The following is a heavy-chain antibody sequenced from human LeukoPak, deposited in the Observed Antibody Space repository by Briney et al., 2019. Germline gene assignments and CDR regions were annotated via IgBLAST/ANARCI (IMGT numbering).Heavy chain of an antibody. CDR3: ARAPSSSWSRPFDY. V-gene: IGHV4-61*08. CDR1: GGSISGGSISGYH. Sequence: PSETLSLTCSVSGGSISGGSISGYHWSWIRQPPGKGLELIAYMHYSGTTHYNPSLKSRVSISVDTSRKQISLELTSVTAADTAVYYCARAPSSSWSRPFDYWGQGTLVTVPS. J-gene: IGHJ4*02. CDR2: MHYSGTT. D-gene: IGHD6-13*01.